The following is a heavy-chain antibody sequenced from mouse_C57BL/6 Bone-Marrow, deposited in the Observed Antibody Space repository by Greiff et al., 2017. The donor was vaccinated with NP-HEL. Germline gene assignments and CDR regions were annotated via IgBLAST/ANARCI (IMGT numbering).Heavy chain of an antibody. CDR2: ISDGGSYT. CDR1: GFTFSSYA. Sequence: EVMLVESGGGLVKPGGSLKLSCAASGFTFSSYAMSWVRQTPEKRLEWVATISDGGSYTYYPDNVKGRFTISRDNAKNNLYLQMSHLKSEDTAMYYCARQLRLRFAYWGQGTLVTVSA. J-gene: IGHJ3*01. V-gene: IGHV5-4*03. D-gene: IGHD3-2*02. CDR3: ARQLRLRFAY.